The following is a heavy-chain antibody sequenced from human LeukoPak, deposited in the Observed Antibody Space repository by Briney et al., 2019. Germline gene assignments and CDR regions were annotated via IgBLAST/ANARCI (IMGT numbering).Heavy chain of an antibody. CDR1: GYTFTSYG. D-gene: IGHD3-10*01. CDR2: ISAYNGNT. CDR3: ARVIRGDYPNY. J-gene: IGHJ4*02. Sequence: GESLKISCKGSGYTFTSYGISWVRQAPGQGLEWMGWISAYNGNTNYAQKLQGRVTMTTDTSTSTAYMELRSLRSDDTAVYYCARVIRGDYPNYWGQGTLVTVSS. V-gene: IGHV1-18*01.